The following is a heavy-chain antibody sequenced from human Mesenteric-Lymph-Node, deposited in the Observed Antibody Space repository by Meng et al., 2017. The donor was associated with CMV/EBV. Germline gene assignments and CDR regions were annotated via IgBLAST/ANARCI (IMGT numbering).Heavy chain of an antibody. CDR2: INWNGAGP. CDR1: GFTFEEYG. Sequence: GFTFEEYGMSWVREVPGKGLELVSSINWNGAGPGDADSVKGRFTISRDNDKNSLYLQMNSLRAEDTALYYCARVNNDYGDFGPFDIWGQGTMVTVSS. D-gene: IGHD4-17*01. J-gene: IGHJ3*02. V-gene: IGHV3-20*03. CDR3: ARVNNDYGDFGPFDI.